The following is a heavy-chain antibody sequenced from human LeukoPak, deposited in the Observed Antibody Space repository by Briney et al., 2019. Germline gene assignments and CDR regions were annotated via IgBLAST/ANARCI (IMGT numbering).Heavy chain of an antibody. Sequence: SETLSLTCTVSGGSISSGDCYWSWIRQPPGKGLEWIGYIYYSGSTYYNPSLKSRVTISVDTSKNQFSLKLSSVTAADTAVYYCARAEVTTNWFDPWGQGTLVTVSS. V-gene: IGHV4-30-4*08. J-gene: IGHJ5*02. CDR1: GGSISSGDCY. CDR3: ARAEVTTNWFDP. D-gene: IGHD4-17*01. CDR2: IYYSGST.